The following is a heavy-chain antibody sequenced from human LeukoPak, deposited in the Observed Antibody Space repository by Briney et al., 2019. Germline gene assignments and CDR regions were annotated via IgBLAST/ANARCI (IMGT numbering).Heavy chain of an antibody. D-gene: IGHD1-26*01. J-gene: IGHJ6*03. CDR2: IIPILGIA. CDR3: ARGDSGNAHYYYMDV. CDR1: GGTFSSYT. Sequence: GASVKVSCKASGGTFSSYTISWVRQAPGQGLEWMGRIIPILGIANYAQKLQGRVTMTTDTSTSTAYMELRSLRSDDTAVYYCARGDSGNAHYYYMDVWGKGTTVTVSS. V-gene: IGHV1-69*02.